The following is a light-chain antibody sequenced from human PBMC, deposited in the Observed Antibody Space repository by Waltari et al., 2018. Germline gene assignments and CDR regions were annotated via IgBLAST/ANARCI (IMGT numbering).Light chain of an antibody. CDR3: STWDDRLTGVV. V-gene: IGLV1-44*01. CDR1: TSNIGSNT. CDR2: SNS. J-gene: IGLJ2*01. Sequence: QLVFPQPPSASATPGQRITISCYGSTSNIGSNTVNWYPQFPGTAPRLLIYSNSQRPSGVPDRFSASKSGSAAALAISGLHSEDEADYYCSTWDDRLTGVVFGGGTKVTVL.